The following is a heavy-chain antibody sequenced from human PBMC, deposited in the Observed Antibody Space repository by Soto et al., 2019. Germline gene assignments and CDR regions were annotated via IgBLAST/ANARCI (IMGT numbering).Heavy chain of an antibody. J-gene: IGHJ6*02. CDR1: GYTFTSYD. V-gene: IGHV1-8*01. CDR3: ARDSVLGSSSPPGYYGMDV. CDR2: MNPNSGNT. D-gene: IGHD6-6*01. Sequence: ASVKVSCKASGYTFTSYDINWVRQATGQGLEWMGWMNPNSGNTGYAQKFQGRVTMTRNTSISTAYMELSSLRSDDTAVYYCARDSVLGSSSPPGYYGMDVWGQGTTVTVSS.